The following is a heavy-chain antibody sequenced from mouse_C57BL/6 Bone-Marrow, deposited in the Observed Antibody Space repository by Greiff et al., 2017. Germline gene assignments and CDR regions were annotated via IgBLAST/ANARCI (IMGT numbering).Heavy chain of an antibody. J-gene: IGHJ4*01. D-gene: IGHD1-1*02. V-gene: IGHV1-64*01. CDR3: ARNLWYAMDY. Sequence: VQLQQPGAELVKPGASVKLSCKASGYTFTSYWMHWVKQRPGQGLEWIGMIHPNSGSTNYNEKFKGKATLTVDKSSSTAYIQLSSLTSEDAAVDYCARNLWYAMDYGGRGTAVTVTA. CDR1: GYTFTSYW. CDR2: IHPNSGST.